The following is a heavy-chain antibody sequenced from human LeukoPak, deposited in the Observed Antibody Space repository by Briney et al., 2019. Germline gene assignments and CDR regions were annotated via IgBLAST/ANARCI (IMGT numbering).Heavy chain of an antibody. V-gene: IGHV4-59*12. Sequence: PSETLSLTCSVSGDSIRSYYWSWIRQPPGKGLEWVGSISYIGSTHSNPSLRSRVTISVDTSKNQFSLELSSVTAADTAVYYCAAYGDYAFDIWGQGTMVTVSS. J-gene: IGHJ3*02. CDR2: ISYIGST. D-gene: IGHD4-17*01. CDR1: GDSIRSYY. CDR3: AAYGDYAFDI.